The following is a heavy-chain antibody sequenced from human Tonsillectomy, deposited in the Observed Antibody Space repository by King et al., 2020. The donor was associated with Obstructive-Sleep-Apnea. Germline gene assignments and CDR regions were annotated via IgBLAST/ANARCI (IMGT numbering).Heavy chain of an antibody. CDR3: AADYGGDSRYFDY. J-gene: IGHJ4*02. Sequence: QLQESGPGLVKPSETLSLTCTVSNDSITNYYWTWIRQPAGKGLEWIGRVYSSWNTKYNPSLRSRVTMSVDTSKNQFFLKLISVTAADTAVYYCAADYGGDSRYFDYWGQGTLVTVSS. V-gene: IGHV4-4*07. CDR1: NDSITNYY. CDR2: VYSSWNT. D-gene: IGHD4-23*01.